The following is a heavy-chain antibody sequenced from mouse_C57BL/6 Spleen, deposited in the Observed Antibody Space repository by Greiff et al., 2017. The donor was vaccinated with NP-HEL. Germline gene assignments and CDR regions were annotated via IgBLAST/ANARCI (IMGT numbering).Heavy chain of an antibody. D-gene: IGHD4-1*01. J-gene: IGHJ2*01. CDR3: ARNWDVYFDY. V-gene: IGHV1-59*01. Sequence: QVQLQQPGAELVRPGTSVKLSCKASGYTFTSYWMHWVKQRPGQGLEWIGVIDPSDSYTNYNQKFKGKATLTVDTSSSTASMQLSSLTSEDSAVYYCARNWDVYFDYWGQGTTLTVSS. CDR2: IDPSDSYT. CDR1: GYTFTSYW.